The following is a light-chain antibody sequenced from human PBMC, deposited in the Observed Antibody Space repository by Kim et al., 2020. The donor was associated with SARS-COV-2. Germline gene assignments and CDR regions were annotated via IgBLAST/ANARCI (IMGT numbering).Light chain of an antibody. CDR1: ALPKQY. CDR2: KDS. Sequence: SYELTQPPSVSVSPGQTARITCSGDALPKQYAYWYQQKPGQAPVLVIYKDSERTSGIPERFSGSSSGTKVTLTISGVQAEDEADYYCQSADSSGTSVVFGGGTQLTVL. V-gene: IGLV3-25*03. J-gene: IGLJ2*01. CDR3: QSADSSGTSVV.